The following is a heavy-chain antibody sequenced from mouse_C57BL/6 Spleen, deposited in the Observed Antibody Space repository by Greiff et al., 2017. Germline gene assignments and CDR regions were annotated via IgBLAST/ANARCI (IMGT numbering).Heavy chain of an antibody. CDR2: INYDGSST. CDR3: ARVEPRYFDV. V-gene: IGHV5-16*01. J-gene: IGHJ1*03. CDR1: GFTFSDYY. Sequence: EVMLVESEGGLVQPGSSMKLSCTASGFTFSDYYMAWVRQVPEKGLEWVANINYDGSSTYYLDSLKSRFIISRDNAKNILYLQMSSLKSEDTATYYCARVEPRYFDVWGTGTTVTVSS.